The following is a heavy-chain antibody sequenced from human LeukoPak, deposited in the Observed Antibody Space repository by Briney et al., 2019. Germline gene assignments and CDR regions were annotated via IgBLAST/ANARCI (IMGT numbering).Heavy chain of an antibody. J-gene: IGHJ5*02. CDR1: GRTFNLYD. D-gene: IGHD7-27*01. CDR3: ARGGGINRGGEKWFDP. V-gene: IGHV1-69*05. Sequence: SVIVSSQPSGRTFNLYDLSWERQAPGQGLEWMGGIIPIFGTANYAQKFEGRVTITTDESTSTAYMELSSLRSEDTAVYYGARGGGINRGGEKWFDPWGQGTLVTVSS. CDR2: IIPIFGTA.